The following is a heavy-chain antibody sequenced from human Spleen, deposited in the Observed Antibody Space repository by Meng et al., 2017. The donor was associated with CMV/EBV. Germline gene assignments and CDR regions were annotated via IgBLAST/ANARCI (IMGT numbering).Heavy chain of an antibody. J-gene: IGHJ4*02. V-gene: IGHV3-30*02. CDR2: IRYGGTAK. D-gene: IGHD3-3*01. CDR3: ARWRPRIDY. Sequence: GGSLRLSCAASGFTFSSYGMHWVRQSPGRGLEWVAFIRYGGTAKYYADSVRGRFTISRDNTKNTLYLQMNTLTPEDTALYCCARWRPRIDYWGQGTLVTVSS. CDR1: GFTFSSYG.